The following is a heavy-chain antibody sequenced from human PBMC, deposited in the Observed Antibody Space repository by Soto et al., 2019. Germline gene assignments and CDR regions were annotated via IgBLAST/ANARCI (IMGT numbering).Heavy chain of an antibody. CDR1: GGSISSSGYY. J-gene: IGHJ4*02. V-gene: IGHV4-61*05. Sequence: PSETLSLTCTVSGGSISSSGYYWGWIRQPPGKGLEWIGHNYYGGSTNYSPSLKSRVTISLDTSTNEFSLRLSSVTAADTAVYYCAGSPAYYYGGSGYHGSWGQGTLVTVSS. D-gene: IGHD3-22*01. CDR3: AGSPAYYYGGSGYHGS. CDR2: NYYGGST.